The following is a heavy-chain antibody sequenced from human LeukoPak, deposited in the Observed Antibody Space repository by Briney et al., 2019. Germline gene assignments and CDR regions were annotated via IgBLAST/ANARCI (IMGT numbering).Heavy chain of an antibody. D-gene: IGHD6-19*01. J-gene: IGHJ4*02. V-gene: IGHV3-30*04. CDR1: GFTFSSYA. CDR3: AKDVVGQQWPENY. CDR2: ISYDGSNQ. Sequence: PGRSLRLSCAASGFTFSSYAMHWVRQAPGKGLEWVAVISYDGSNQYYADSVKGRFTISRDNYRNTLYLQINSLRPDDTAVYYCAKDVVGQQWPENYWGQGTLVTVSS.